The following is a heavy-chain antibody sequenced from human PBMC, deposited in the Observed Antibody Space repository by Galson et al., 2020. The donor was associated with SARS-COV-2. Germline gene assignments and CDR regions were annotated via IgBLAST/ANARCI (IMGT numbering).Heavy chain of an antibody. J-gene: IGHJ6*04. D-gene: IGHD3-3*02. CDR2: ISYEGSKK. CDR1: GFQSNNYG. V-gene: IGHV3-30*18. CDR3: AKFRDIFHCCSGYVFLVV. Sequence: GGSLRLSCAVSGFQSNNYGMHWARQAPGKGLEWLAGISYEGSKKYYGDSLKGRSTISRDNSKNTVYLKMNSLRAEDTAVYFGAKFRDIFHCCSGYVFLVVWGEGTTVIVSS.